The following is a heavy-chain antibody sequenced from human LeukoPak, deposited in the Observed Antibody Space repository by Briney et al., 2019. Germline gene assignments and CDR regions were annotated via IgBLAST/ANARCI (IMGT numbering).Heavy chain of an antibody. V-gene: IGHV3-23*01. D-gene: IGHD3-22*01. CDR2: ISGSGGST. CDR1: GFTFSTFA. Sequence: GGSLRLSCAASGFTFSTFAMIWVRQPPGKGLEWVSAISGSGGSTYYADSVKGRFTISRDNSKNTLYLQMNSLRAEDTAVYYCANAYDSSGYYYYPFDYWGQGTLVTVSS. J-gene: IGHJ4*02. CDR3: ANAYDSSGYYYYPFDY.